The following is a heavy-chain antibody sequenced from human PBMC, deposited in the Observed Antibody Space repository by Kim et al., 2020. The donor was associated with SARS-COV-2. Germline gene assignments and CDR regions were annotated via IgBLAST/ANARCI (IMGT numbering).Heavy chain of an antibody. D-gene: IGHD6-13*01. J-gene: IGHJ2*01. V-gene: IGHV1-69*13. CDR2: IIPIFGTA. CDR3: ARMLAAAGEGIMWYFDL. CDR1: GGTFSSYA. Sequence: SVKVSCKASGGTFSSYAISWVRQAPGQGLEWMGGIIPIFGTANYAQKFQGRVTITADESTSTAYMELSSLRSEDTAVYYCARMLAAAGEGIMWYFDLWGRGTLVTVSS.